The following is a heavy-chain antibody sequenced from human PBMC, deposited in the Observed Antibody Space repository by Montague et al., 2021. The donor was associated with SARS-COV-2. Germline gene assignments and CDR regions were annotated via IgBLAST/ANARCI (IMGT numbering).Heavy chain of an antibody. D-gene: IGHD3-3*01. V-gene: IGHV4-39*01. CDR3: ARKTSRGLTIVGVVTASYCFDY. Sequence: SETLSLTCTVSGGSISSSSYFWGWNRQPPGKGLEWIGSIYYSGSTYYNPYLQSRVTISVDTSKNQFSLKLSSVTAADTAVFYCARKTSRGLTIVGVVTASYCFDYWGQGTLVTVSS. J-gene: IGHJ4*02. CDR1: GGSISSSSYF. CDR2: IYYSGST.